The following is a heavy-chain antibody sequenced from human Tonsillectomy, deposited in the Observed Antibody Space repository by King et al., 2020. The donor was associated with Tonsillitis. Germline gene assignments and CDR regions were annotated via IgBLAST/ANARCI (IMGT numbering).Heavy chain of an antibody. CDR3: ARSFRHRYFDWLRFDY. Sequence: VQLVESGGGVVQPGRSLRLSCAASGFTFSSYGMHWVRQAPGKGLEWVAVTSYDGSNKYYAGSVKGRFTISRDNSKNTLYLQMNSLRAEGTAVYYCARSFRHRYFDWLRFDYWGQGTLVTVSS. D-gene: IGHD3-9*01. V-gene: IGHV3-33*05. J-gene: IGHJ4*02. CDR1: GFTFSSYG. CDR2: TSYDGSNK.